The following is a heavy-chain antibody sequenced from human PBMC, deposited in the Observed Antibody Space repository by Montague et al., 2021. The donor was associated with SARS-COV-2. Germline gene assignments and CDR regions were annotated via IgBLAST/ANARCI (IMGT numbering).Heavy chain of an antibody. J-gene: IGHJ4*02. Sequence: SLRLSCAASGFTFSTFDMTWVRQAPGKGLEWVSLISSGSSSIHYADSVKGRFTVSRDNAKNTAYLQMNSLRAEDTAVYYCAKGAWNDYWGQGTLVAVSS. V-gene: IGHV3-23*03. CDR3: AKGAWNDY. CDR1: GFTFSTFD. CDR2: ISSGSSSI. D-gene: IGHD1-1*01.